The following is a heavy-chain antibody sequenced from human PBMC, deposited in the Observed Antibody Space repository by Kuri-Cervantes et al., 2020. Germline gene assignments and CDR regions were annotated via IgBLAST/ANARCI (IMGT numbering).Heavy chain of an antibody. J-gene: IGHJ4*02. V-gene: IGHV3-23*01. CDR2: ISGSGGST. D-gene: IGHD1-26*01. CDR1: GFTFTNAW. CDR3: TTVWDHTGPFDY. Sequence: GGSLRLSCAASGFTFTNAWMSWVRQAPGKGLEWVSAISGSGGSTYYADSVKGRFTISRDNSKNTLYLQMNSLKTEDTAVYYCTTVWDHTGPFDYWGQGTLVTVSS.